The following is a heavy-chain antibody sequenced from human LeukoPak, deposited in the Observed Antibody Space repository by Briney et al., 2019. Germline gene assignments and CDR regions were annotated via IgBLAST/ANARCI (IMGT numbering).Heavy chain of an antibody. J-gene: IGHJ4*02. CDR2: INPNTGGT. D-gene: IGHD3-9*01. CDR1: GYTFTGYF. CDR3: ARVHATGYFSLDLGY. V-gene: IGHV1-2*02. Sequence: ASVKVSCKASGYTFTGYFMHWVRQAPGQGLDWMGWINPNTGGTKYAQKFQGRVTMTRDTPIGTAYMELSTVTSDDTAVYFCARVHATGYFSLDLGYWGQGTLVTVSS.